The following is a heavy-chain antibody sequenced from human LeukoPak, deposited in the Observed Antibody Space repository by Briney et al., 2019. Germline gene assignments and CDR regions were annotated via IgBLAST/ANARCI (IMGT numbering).Heavy chain of an antibody. CDR3: ALTNWGSSRGY. V-gene: IGHV4-39*01. D-gene: IGHD7-27*01. CDR2: IYYSGSS. J-gene: IGHJ4*02. Sequence: SDTLSITCTYAGGCINDSSYYWGWLRQPPRKGMEYTRSIYYSGSSYYNPSLRSRVTISVDTPKNQFSLKLSSVTAADTAVYYCALTNWGSSRGYWGQGTLVNVSS. CDR1: GGCINDSSYY.